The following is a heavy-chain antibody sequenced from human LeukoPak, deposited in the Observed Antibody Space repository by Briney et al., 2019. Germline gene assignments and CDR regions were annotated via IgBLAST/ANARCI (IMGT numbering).Heavy chain of an antibody. CDR2: INPLSGGT. CDR3: AYAPTGAYDAFHF. Sequence: GASVRVSCKASGYTLSAYYMHWVRQAPGQGLQWVGWINPLSGGTNTAQNLLGRLTMTRDATINTVHMDLSSLRSDDTAVYFCAYAPTGAYDAFHFWGQGTMVTVSS. CDR1: GYTLSAYY. D-gene: IGHD1-1*01. V-gene: IGHV1-2*02. J-gene: IGHJ3*01.